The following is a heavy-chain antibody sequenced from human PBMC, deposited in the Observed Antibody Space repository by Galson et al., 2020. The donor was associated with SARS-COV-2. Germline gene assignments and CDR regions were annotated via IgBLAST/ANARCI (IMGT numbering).Heavy chain of an antibody. V-gene: IGHV3-23*01. CDR3: ARGRDRPLDY. CDR1: GFTFSSYA. Sequence: GGSLRLSCAASGFTFSSYAMSWVRQAPGKGLEWVSSISSTSSNTYYADSVEGRFTISRDNSKNTLYLQMNSLRAEDTAVYYCARGRDRPLDYWGQGTLGTGSS. CDR2: ISSTSSNT. J-gene: IGHJ4*02.